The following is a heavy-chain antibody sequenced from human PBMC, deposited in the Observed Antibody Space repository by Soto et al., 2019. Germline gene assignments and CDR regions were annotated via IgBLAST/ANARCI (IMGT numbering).Heavy chain of an antibody. CDR3: AKGEGYKWNYEFDP. J-gene: IGHJ5*02. CDR1: GFTFSDYY. CDR2: ISDSSSNT. V-gene: IGHV3-11*06. D-gene: IGHD1-7*01. Sequence: GGSLRLSCAASGFTFSDYYMSWIRQAPGKGLEWVSYISDSSSNTNYGDSVKGRFTISRDNAKNLLYLQMNSLRAEDTAVYYCAKGEGYKWNYEFDPWGQGTLVTVSS.